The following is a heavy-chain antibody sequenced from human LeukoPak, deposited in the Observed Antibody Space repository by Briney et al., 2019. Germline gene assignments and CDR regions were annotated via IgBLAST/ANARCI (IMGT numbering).Heavy chain of an antibody. CDR1: GFTFSSYW. V-gene: IGHV3-21*04. CDR2: ISSSSSYI. J-gene: IGHJ4*02. D-gene: IGHD6-19*01. CDR3: ALPYSSGWYGPLDY. Sequence: GGSLRLSCAASGFTFSSYWMSWVRQAPGKGLEWVSSISSSSSYIYYADSVKGRFTISRDNPKNTLYLQVNSLRAEDTAVYYCALPYSSGWYGPLDYWGQGTLVTVSS.